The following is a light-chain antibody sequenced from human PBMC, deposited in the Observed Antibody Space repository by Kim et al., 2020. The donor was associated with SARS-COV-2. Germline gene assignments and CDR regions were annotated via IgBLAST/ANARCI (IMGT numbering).Light chain of an antibody. J-gene: IGLJ2*01. V-gene: IGLV1-47*01. CDR3: AAWDDSLRGPV. Sequence: QSVLTQPPSASGTPGQRVTMSCSGSSSNIGNNNVCWYQQFPGAAPKLLIYRNSQRPSGVPARFSGSKSGTSASLTISGLRSEDEAEYSCAAWDDSLRGPVFGGGTQLTVL. CDR1: SSNIGNNN. CDR2: RNS.